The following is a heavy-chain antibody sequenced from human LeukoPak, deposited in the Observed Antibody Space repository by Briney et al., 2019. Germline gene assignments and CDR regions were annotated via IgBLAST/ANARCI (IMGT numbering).Heavy chain of an antibody. CDR2: ISGDGTTT. CDR1: GFTFSNYF. V-gene: IGHV3-74*03. CDR3: ARRVDTTRWFDP. D-gene: IGHD2-15*01. J-gene: IGHJ5*02. Sequence: GGSLRLSCAASGFTFSNYFMHWVRQAPGKGLVWVSRISGDGTTTMYADSVKGRFTISRDNAKSTLYLQMNSLRDEDTAVYYCARRVDTTRWFDPWGQGTLVAVSS.